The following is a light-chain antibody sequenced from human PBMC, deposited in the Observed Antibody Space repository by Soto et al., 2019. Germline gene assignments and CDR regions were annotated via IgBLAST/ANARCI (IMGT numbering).Light chain of an antibody. CDR2: GAS. V-gene: IGKV1-9*01. CDR3: QQFNAYPLT. CDR1: QGISGY. J-gene: IGKJ4*01. Sequence: DIQLTQSPSFLSASVGDRGTISCRASQGISGYLAWYQQKPGKAPKLLIYGASTLQSGVPSRFSGSASGTEFTLTISSLQPEDFATYFCQQFNAYPLTFGGGTKLEIK.